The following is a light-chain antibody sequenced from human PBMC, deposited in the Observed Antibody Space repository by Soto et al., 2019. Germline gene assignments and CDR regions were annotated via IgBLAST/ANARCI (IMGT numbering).Light chain of an antibody. V-gene: IGKV1-8*01. J-gene: IGKJ1*01. Sequence: AIRMTQSPSSFSASTGDRVTISCRASQDIGTSLAWYQQKPGKAPKLLISGASTLQIGVPSRFRGSGSGTDFTLTINSLQSEDFATYLCQHFYTHPPTFGQGTKVE. CDR2: GAS. CDR3: QHFYTHPPT. CDR1: QDIGTS.